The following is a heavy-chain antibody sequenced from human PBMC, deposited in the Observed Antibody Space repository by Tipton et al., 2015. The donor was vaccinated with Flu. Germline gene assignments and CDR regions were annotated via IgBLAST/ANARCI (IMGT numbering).Heavy chain of an antibody. CDR3: AKAIDYGPSYYFDY. J-gene: IGHJ4*02. CDR2: ISWNSVNI. D-gene: IGHD4-17*01. Sequence: SLRLSCAASGFTFDAYAMYWVRQAPGKGLERVSGISWNSVNIDYVDSVRGRFTISRDNAKSSLYLQMNSLRVEDTALYYCAKAIDYGPSYYFDYWGQGTLVTVSS. V-gene: IGHV3-9*01. CDR1: GFTFDAYA.